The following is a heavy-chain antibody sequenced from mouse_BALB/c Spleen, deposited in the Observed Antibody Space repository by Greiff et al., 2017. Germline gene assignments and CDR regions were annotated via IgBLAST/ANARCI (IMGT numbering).Heavy chain of an antibody. Sequence: VQLKQSGPELVKPGASVKISCKASGYSFTGYYMHWVKQSHVKSLEWIGRINPYNGATSYNQNFKDKASLTVDKSSSTAYMELHSLTSEDSAVYYCASENYYYGSSYAMDYWGQGTSVTVSS. CDR2: INPYNGAT. V-gene: IGHV1-31*01. CDR3: ASENYYYGSSYAMDY. J-gene: IGHJ4*01. CDR1: GYSFTGYY. D-gene: IGHD1-1*01.